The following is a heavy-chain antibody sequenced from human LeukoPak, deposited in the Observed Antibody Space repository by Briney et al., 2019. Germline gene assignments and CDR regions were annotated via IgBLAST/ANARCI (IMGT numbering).Heavy chain of an antibody. CDR3: ATGTGSLRHDAFDI. D-gene: IGHD1-14*01. J-gene: IGHJ3*02. CDR1: GYTFTYRY. CDR2: ITPFNNST. V-gene: IGHV1-45*02. Sequence: SVKVSCKASGYTFTYRYLHWVRQAPGQALEWMGWITPFNNSTNYAQKFQDRVTITRDRSMSTAYMDLSSLRSEDTAMYYCATGTGSLRHDAFDIWGQGTMVTVSS.